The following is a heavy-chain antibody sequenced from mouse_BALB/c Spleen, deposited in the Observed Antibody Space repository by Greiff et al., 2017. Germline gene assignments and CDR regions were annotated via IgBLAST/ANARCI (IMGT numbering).Heavy chain of an antibody. CDR1: GFSLTSYG. V-gene: IGHV2-9*02. CDR2: IWAGGST. D-gene: IGHD1-1*01. CDR3: ARDRSLLRYFDY. J-gene: IGHJ2*01. Sequence: VKVVESGPGLVAPSQSLSITCTVSGFSLTSYGVHWVRQPPGKGLEWLGVIWAGGSTNYNSALMSRLSISKDNSKSQVFLKMNSLQTDDTAMYYCARDRSLLRYFDYWGQGTTLTVSS.